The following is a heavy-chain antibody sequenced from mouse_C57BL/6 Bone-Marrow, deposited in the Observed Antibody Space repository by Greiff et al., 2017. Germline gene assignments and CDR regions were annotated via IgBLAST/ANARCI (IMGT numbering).Heavy chain of an antibody. V-gene: IGHV2-2*01. J-gene: IGHJ2*01. CDR2: IWRGGST. Sequence: VQLQQSGPGLVQPSQSLSITCTVSGFSLTSYGVHWVRQSPGKGLEWLGVIWRGGSTDYNADFISRLSISKDNSKSQVFFKMNSLQADDTAIYYCARNGHYSNYEMGYWGQGTTLTVSS. CDR1: GFSLTSYG. CDR3: ARNGHYSNYEMGY. D-gene: IGHD2-5*01.